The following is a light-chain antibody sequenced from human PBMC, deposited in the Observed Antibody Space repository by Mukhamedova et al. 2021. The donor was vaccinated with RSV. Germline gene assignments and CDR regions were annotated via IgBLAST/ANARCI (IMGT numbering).Light chain of an antibody. V-gene: IGKV1-13*02. CDR3: QQFISFPPLT. CDR2: DAS. J-gene: IGKJ4*01. Sequence: WYQRRVHGKPPNLLISDASTLRSGVPSRFSGSGFGTTFTLTISGLQAEDFGTYYCQQFISFPPLTFGGGTNVEIK.